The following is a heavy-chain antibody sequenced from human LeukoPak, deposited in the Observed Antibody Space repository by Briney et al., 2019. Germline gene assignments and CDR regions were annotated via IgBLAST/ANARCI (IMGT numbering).Heavy chain of an antibody. CDR1: GFTFSSYD. J-gene: IGHJ4*02. D-gene: IGHD3-22*01. V-gene: IGHV3-13*01. CDR2: IGTAGDI. CDR3: ARADYYDSSGYLYFDY. Sequence: PGGSLRLSCAASGFTFSSYDMHWVRQVTGKGLEWVSAIGTAGDIYYSGSVKGRFSISRENAKNSLYLQMNSLRAGDTAVYYCARADYYDSSGYLYFDYWGQGTLVTVSS.